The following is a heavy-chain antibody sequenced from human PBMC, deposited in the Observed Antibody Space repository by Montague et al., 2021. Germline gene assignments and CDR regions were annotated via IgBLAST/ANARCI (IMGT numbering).Heavy chain of an antibody. D-gene: IGHD3-10*01. CDR1: SGSIFHAH. V-gene: IGHV4-59*08. Sequence: SETLSLTCTVSSGSIFHAHWSWVRQPPGKGLEWLGSMFYGGATSXNPSLKSRVTMPIDTSTNQLSLKLSFVTAADTAVYYCAKQDYFVSGTSYKGFDPWGQGILVTVSS. J-gene: IGHJ5*02. CDR2: MFYGGAT. CDR3: AKQDYFVSGTSYKGFDP.